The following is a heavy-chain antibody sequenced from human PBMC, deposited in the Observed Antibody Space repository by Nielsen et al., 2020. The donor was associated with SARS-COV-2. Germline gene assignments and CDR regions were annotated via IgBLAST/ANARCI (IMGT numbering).Heavy chain of an antibody. V-gene: IGHV4-59*01. CDR1: GGSISSYY. CDR2: MYYSGAT. CDR3: AREYSSTPGAFDI. D-gene: IGHD6-13*01. J-gene: IGHJ3*02. Sequence: SETLSLTCTVSGGSISSYYWSWIRQPPGKGLEWIAYMYYSGATNYNPSLTSRVTISAATSKNQFPLKLRSVTAADTAVYYCAREYSSTPGAFDIWGQGTMVTVSS.